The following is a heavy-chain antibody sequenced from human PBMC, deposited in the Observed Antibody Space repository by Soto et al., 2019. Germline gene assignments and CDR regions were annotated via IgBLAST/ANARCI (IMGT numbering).Heavy chain of an antibody. Sequence: QLQLQESGSGLVKPSQTLSLTCAVSGGSISSGGYSWSWIRQPPGKGLEWIGYIYHSGSTYYNPSLKSRVTISVDRSKNQFSLKLSSVTAADTAVYYCARAPYQLPDPYYYYGMDVWGQGTTVTVSS. CDR3: ARAPYQLPDPYYYYGMDV. V-gene: IGHV4-30-2*01. CDR2: IYHSGST. CDR1: GGSISSGGYS. J-gene: IGHJ6*02. D-gene: IGHD2-2*01.